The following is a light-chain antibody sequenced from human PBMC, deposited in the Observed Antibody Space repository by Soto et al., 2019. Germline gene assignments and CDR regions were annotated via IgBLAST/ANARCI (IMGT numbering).Light chain of an antibody. CDR2: DVS. CDR3: SSYSSSSVFVV. J-gene: IGLJ2*01. CDR1: SSDVGGYNY. V-gene: IGLV2-14*01. Sequence: QSALTQPASVSGSPGQSITISCPGTSSDVGGYNYVSWYQHHPGKAPKLMIYDVSNRPSGFSNRFSGSKSGNTASLTISGLQTEDEADYYCSSYSSSSVFVVFGGGTKLTVL.